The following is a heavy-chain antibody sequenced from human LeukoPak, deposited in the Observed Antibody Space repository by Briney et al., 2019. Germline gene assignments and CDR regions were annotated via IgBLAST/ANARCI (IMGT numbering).Heavy chain of an antibody. CDR1: GFTFSSYG. CDR3: ATTQSSLYYYYYYMDV. Sequence: SLRLSCAASGFTFSSYGMHWVRQAPAKGLELVAVVTYDGSNKYYADSVKGRFTISRDNSKNTLYLQMNSLRAEDTALYYCATTQSSLYYYYYYMDVWGKGTTVTVSS. D-gene: IGHD2/OR15-2a*01. J-gene: IGHJ6*03. CDR2: VTYDGSNK. V-gene: IGHV3-30*19.